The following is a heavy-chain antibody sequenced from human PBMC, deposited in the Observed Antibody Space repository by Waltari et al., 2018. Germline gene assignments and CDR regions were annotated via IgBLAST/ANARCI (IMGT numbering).Heavy chain of an antibody. J-gene: IGHJ4*02. Sequence: EVQMVESGGGSVRPGHSLRLSCVASGFTFAPAWLTWVRQAPGKGLAWVGRIQSKSDGYRTGFAAPVKGRFSISRDESRNTVYLQMYSLRNEDTALYYCTTHDAPWGGGWGQGTLVTVSS. D-gene: IGHD1-26*01. CDR1: GFTFAPAW. CDR3: TTHDAPWGGG. V-gene: IGHV3-15*01. CDR2: IQSKSDGYRT.